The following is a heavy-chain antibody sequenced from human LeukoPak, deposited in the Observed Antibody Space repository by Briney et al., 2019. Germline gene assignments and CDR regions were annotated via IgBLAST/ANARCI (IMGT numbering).Heavy chain of an antibody. CDR3: ATPTQLYYYYGMDV. V-gene: IGHV1-8*01. CDR2: MNPNSGDT. CDR1: GYTFTSYD. D-gene: IGHD1-1*01. J-gene: IGHJ6*02. Sequence: ASVKVSCKASGYTFTSYDINWVRQATGQGLEWMGWMNPNSGDTGYAQKFQGRVTMTRNTSISTAYMELSSLGSEDTAVYYCATPTQLYYYYGMDVWGQGTTVTVSS.